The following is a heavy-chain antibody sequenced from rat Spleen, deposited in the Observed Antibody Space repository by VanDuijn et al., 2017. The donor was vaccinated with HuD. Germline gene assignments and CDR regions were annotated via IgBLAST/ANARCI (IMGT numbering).Heavy chain of an antibody. V-gene: IGHV5-7*01. CDR1: GFTFSDYG. CDR3: ARHVGYAQGVMDA. D-gene: IGHD1-12*03. CDR2: IHADASAT. J-gene: IGHJ4*01. Sequence: EVRLVESGGGLVQPGRSMKLSCADSGFTFSDYGMAWVRQAPTKGLEWVAPIHADASATYYRDSVKGRFTISRDNAKSTLYLQMDSLRSEDTATYYCARHVGYAQGVMDAWGQGASVTVSS.